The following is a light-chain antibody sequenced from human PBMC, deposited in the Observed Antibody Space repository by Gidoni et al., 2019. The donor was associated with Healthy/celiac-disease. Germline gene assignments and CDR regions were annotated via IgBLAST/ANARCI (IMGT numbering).Light chain of an antibody. CDR2: DAS. CDR3: QQYDNTPRT. CDR1: QDISNY. J-gene: IGKJ3*01. V-gene: IGKV1-33*01. Sequence: IQMAQSPSSLSASVGDRVTITCQASQDISNYLNWYQQKPGKAPKLLIYDASNLETGVPSRFSGSGSGTDFTFTISSLQPEDIATYYCQQYDNTPRTFGPGTKVDIK.